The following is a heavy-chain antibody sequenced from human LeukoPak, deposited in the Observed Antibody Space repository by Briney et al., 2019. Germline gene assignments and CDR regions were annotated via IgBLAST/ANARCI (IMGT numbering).Heavy chain of an antibody. D-gene: IGHD5-18*01. CDR3: ATRRRYSYGYRTHWFDP. CDR1: GGSISSSSYY. Sequence: SETLSLTCTVSGGSISSSSYYWGWIRQPPGKGLEWIGEINHSGSTNYNPSLKSRVTISVDTSKNQFSLKLSSVTAADTAVYYCATRRRYSYGYRTHWFDPWGQGTLVTVSS. CDR2: INHSGST. J-gene: IGHJ5*02. V-gene: IGHV4-39*07.